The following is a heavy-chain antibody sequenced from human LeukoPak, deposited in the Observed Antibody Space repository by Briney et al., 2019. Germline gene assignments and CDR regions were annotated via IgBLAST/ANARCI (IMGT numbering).Heavy chain of an antibody. V-gene: IGHV3-33*01. J-gene: IGHJ4*02. CDR3: ARAPTSYYYFDY. D-gene: IGHD1-26*01. CDR2: IWYDGSNK. Sequence: GRSQRLSCAASGFTFSSYGMHWVRQAPGKGLEWVAVIWYDGSNKYYADSVKGRFTISRDNSKNTLYLQMNSLRAEDTAVYYCARAPTSYYYFDYWGQGTLVTVSS. CDR1: GFTFSSYG.